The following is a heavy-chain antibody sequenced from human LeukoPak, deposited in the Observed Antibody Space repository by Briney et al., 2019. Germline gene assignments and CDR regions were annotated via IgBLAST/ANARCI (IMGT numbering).Heavy chain of an antibody. CDR3: ARRSSIATRLFDF. CDR1: GYSFTSYL. V-gene: IGHV5-51*01. CDR2: IYPGDSDT. J-gene: IGHJ4*02. D-gene: IGHD6-6*01. Sequence: GESLKFSCKGSGYSFTSYLIGWVRQMPGKGLEWMGIIYPGDSDTKYSPSFQGQVTISADKSITTTSLQWSSLKASDTAIYYCARRSSIATRLFDFWGQGTLVTVSS.